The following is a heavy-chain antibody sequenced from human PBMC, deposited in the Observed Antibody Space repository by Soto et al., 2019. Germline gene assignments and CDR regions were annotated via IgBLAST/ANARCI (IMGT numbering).Heavy chain of an antibody. Sequence: SVKVSCKSSGGTFSSYAISWGRQAPGQALEWMGGIIPIFGTANYAQKFQERVTITRDMSTSTAYMELSSLRSEDTAVYYCAAETGYDILTGYFDFDYWGQGTLVTVSS. CDR3: AAETGYDILTGYFDFDY. V-gene: IGHV1-69*05. J-gene: IGHJ4*02. CDR1: GGTFSSYA. CDR2: IIPIFGTA. D-gene: IGHD3-9*01.